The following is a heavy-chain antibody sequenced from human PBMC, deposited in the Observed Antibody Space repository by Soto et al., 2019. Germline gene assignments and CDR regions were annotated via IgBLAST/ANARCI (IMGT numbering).Heavy chain of an antibody. CDR3: ATDYDILTGGNDY. D-gene: IGHD3-9*01. J-gene: IGHJ4*02. CDR2: IKQDGSEK. Sequence: LRLSCAASKFTFSKYWMSWVRQAPGKGLEWVANIKQDGSEKYYVDSVEGRFTISRDNAKNSLYLQMNSLRGEDTAVYYCATDYDILTGGNDYWGQGTLVTVSS. V-gene: IGHV3-7*01. CDR1: KFTFSKYW.